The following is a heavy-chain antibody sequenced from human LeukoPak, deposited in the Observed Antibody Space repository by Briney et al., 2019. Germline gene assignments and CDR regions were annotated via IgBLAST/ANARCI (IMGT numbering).Heavy chain of an antibody. Sequence: SETLSLTCTVSGGSISSGSHYWSWIRQPAGKGLEWIGSNYHSGGLYYNPSLKSRVTISVDTSKNQFSLNLSSVTAADTAVYYCASTITVTTDYWGQGTLVTVSS. CDR2: NYHSGGL. V-gene: IGHV4-39*07. CDR3: ASTITVTTDY. CDR1: GGSISSGSHY. D-gene: IGHD4-17*01. J-gene: IGHJ4*02.